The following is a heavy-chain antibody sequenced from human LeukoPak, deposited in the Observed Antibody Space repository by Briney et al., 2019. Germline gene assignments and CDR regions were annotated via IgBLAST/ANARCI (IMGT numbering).Heavy chain of an antibody. CDR2: IYYSGST. CDR1: GGSISSGGYY. V-gene: IGHV4-31*03. J-gene: IGHJ5*02. Sequence: SETLSLTCTVSGGSISSGGYYWSWIRQHPGKGLEWIGYIYYSGSTYYNPSLKSRVTISVDTSKNQFSLKLSSVTAADTAVYYCARYYDSSGYYIGWFDPWGQGTLVTVSS. D-gene: IGHD3-22*01. CDR3: ARYYDSSGYYIGWFDP.